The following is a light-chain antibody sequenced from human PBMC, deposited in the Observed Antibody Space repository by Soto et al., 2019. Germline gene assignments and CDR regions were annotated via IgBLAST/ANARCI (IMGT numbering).Light chain of an antibody. J-gene: IGLJ3*02. CDR1: SSNIGAGYD. V-gene: IGLV1-40*01. CDR3: QSYDSSLSGWV. CDR2: GNS. Sequence: QSVLTQPPSXXXXXXXXXXISCTGSSSNIGAGYDVHWYQQLPGTAPKLLIYGNSNRPSGVPDRFSGSKSGTSASLAITGLRAEDEADYYCQSYDSSLSGWVFGGGTKVTVL.